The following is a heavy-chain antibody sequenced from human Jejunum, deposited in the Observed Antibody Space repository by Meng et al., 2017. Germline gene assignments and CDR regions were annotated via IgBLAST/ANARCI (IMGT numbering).Heavy chain of an antibody. Sequence: QVQLVVSGGGVVQPGKSLRLSCAASGFNFTNYGMHWVRQAPGKGLEWVAVIWHDGSKVYYADSVRGRFTISRDNSHNTVDLQMNSVRVDDTAVYFCLRGRDHWGQGTLVTVSS. J-gene: IGHJ4*02. V-gene: IGHV3-33*01. CDR1: GFNFTNYG. CDR2: IWHDGSKV. D-gene: IGHD3-16*01. CDR3: LRGRDH.